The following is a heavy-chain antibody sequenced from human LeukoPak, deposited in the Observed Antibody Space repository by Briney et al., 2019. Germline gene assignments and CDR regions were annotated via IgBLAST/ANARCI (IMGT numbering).Heavy chain of an antibody. J-gene: IGHJ4*02. CDR1: GFTFSSFV. Sequence: GGSLRLSCAASGFTFSSFVMSWVRQAPGKGLEWVSGISGSGSTTQYADSVKGRFTISRDSSKNTLYLQMNSLRVEDTAVYYCAKKMGSGSYPLDYWGQGTLVTVSS. V-gene: IGHV3-23*01. CDR3: AKKMGSGSYPLDY. CDR2: ISGSGSTT. D-gene: IGHD3-10*01.